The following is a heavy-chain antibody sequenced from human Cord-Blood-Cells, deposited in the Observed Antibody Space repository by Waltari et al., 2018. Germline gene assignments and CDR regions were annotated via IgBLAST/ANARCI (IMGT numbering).Heavy chain of an antibody. D-gene: IGHD4-4*01. Sequence: EVQLVESGGGLVKPGGPLRLSCAASGFTSSSYSMNWLRQAPGKVLEWVSSISSSSSYIYYADSVKGRFTISRDNAKNSLYLQMNSLRAEDTAVYYCARAPATVVFDYWGQGTLVTVSS. CDR2: ISSSSSYI. J-gene: IGHJ4*02. CDR3: ARAPATVVFDY. CDR1: GFTSSSYS. V-gene: IGHV3-21*01.